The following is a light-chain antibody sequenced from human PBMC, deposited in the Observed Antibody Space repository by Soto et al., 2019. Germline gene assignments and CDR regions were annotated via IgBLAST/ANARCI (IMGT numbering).Light chain of an antibody. Sequence: GLTQSPSTLSLSPGERATLSCKSSQSVTRNYLAWYRHKSGQAPRLIIYGASSRATGIPDGFSGTGSGTEFTLTISRLEPEDFAVYYCQKYGGSPSTFGQGTRLEIK. CDR1: QSVTRNY. V-gene: IGKV3-20*01. CDR3: QKYGGSPST. J-gene: IGKJ5*01. CDR2: GAS.